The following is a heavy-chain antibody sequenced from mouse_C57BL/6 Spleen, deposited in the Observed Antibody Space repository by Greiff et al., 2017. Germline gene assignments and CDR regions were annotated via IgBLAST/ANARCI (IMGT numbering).Heavy chain of an antibody. J-gene: IGHJ2*01. CDR1: GYAFSSSW. V-gene: IGHV1-82*01. D-gene: IGHD1-1*01. CDR3: ARDPIYYYGSSGGYFDY. CDR2: IYPGDGDT. Sequence: QVQLQQSGPELVKPGASVKISCKASGYAFSSSWMNWVKQRPGKGLEWIGRIYPGDGDTNYNGKFKGKATLTADKSSSTAYMQLSSLTSEDSAVYFCARDPIYYYGSSGGYFDYWGQGTTLTVSS.